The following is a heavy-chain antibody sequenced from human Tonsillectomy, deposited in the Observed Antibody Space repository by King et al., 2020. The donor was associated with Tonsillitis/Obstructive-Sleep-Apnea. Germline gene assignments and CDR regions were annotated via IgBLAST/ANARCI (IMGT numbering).Heavy chain of an antibody. J-gene: IGHJ5*02. CDR3: AIPGVVVPAAIRGGYNWFDP. V-gene: IGHV3-30*03. CDR2: ISYDGSNK. D-gene: IGHD2-2*02. CDR1: GFTFSSYG. Sequence: VQLVESGGGVVQPGRSLRLSCAASGFTFSSYGMHWVRQAPGKGLEWVAVISYDGSNKYYADSAKGRFTISRDNSKNTLYLQMNSLRAEDTAVYYCAIPGVVVPAAIRGGYNWFDPWGQGTLVTVSS.